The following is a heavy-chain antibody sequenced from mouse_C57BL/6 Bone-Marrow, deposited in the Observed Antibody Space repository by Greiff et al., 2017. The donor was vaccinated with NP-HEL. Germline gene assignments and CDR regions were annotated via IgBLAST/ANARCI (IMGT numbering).Heavy chain of an antibody. V-gene: IGHV5-15*01. CDR2: ISNLAYSI. CDR1: GFTFSDYG. Sequence: DVMLVESGGGLVQPGGSLKLSCAASGFTFSDYGMAWVRQAPRKGPEWVAFISNLAYSIYYADTVTGRFTISRENAKNTLYLEMSSLRSEDTAMYYCARHGYYGYWYFDVWGTGTTVTVSS. CDR3: ARHGYYGYWYFDV. J-gene: IGHJ1*03. D-gene: IGHD1-1*01.